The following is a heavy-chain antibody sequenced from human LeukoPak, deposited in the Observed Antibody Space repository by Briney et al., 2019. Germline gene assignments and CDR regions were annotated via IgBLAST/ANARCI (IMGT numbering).Heavy chain of an antibody. V-gene: IGHV4-59*01. CDR3: ARVVLGVYYFDY. Sequence: SETLSLTCTVSGGSISSYYWNWIRQPPGKGLEWIGYIYYSGSTNYNPSLKSRVTISVDTSKNQFSLKLSSVTAADTAVYYCARVVLGVYYFDYWGQGTLVTVSS. J-gene: IGHJ4*02. CDR1: GGSISSYY. CDR2: IYYSGST. D-gene: IGHD2-8*01.